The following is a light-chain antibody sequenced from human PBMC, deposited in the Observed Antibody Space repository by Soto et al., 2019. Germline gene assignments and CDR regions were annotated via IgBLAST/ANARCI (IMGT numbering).Light chain of an antibody. J-gene: IGLJ2*01. V-gene: IGLV2-8*01. Sequence: QSALTQPPSASGSPGQSVAISCTGTSSDVGGYNYVSWYQQHPGKAPKLMIYEVNKRPSGVPDRFSGSKSGNTASLTVSGLQAEDEADYYCSSYTSLNTVIFGGGTKVTVL. CDR3: SSYTSLNTVI. CDR2: EVN. CDR1: SSDVGGYNY.